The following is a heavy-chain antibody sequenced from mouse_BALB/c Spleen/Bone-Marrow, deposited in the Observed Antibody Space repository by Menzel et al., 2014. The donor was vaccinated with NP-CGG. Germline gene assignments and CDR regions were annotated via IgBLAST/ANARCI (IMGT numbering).Heavy chain of an antibody. CDR1: GYTFTSYW. V-gene: IGHV1S132*01. CDR2: IFTGGVSI. Sequence: VKLQESGAELVKPGASVKLSCKASGYTFTSYWIQWVKQRPGQGLEWIGEIFTGGVSIYYNEKFEGKAALTIDKSSSTAYMSLSSLTSEDSGVYFCGGGGLRQGMDSWGQGASVTVSS. CDR3: GGGGLRQGMDS. J-gene: IGHJ4*01. D-gene: IGHD2-4*01.